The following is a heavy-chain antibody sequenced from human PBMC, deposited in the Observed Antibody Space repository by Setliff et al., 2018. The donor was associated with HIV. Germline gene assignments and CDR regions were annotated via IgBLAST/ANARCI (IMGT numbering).Heavy chain of an antibody. CDR3: ARQSTVAAAGFDF. CDR1: GYSISSGFY. J-gene: IGHJ4*02. D-gene: IGHD6-13*01. V-gene: IGHV4-38-2*01. CDR2: INRSGSA. Sequence: PSETLSLTCAVSGYSISSGFYWGWIRQPPGKGLEWIGEINRSGSANYNRSLKSRVTMSVDTSKRQFSLKLDSVTAADTAIYYCARQSTVAAAGFDFWGQGTLVTVSS.